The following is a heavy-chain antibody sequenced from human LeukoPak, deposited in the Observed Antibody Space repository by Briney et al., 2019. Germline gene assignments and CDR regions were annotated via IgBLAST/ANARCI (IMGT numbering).Heavy chain of an antibody. CDR2: IIPIFGTA. D-gene: IGHD5-18*01. V-gene: IGHV1-69*13. CDR1: GGTFSSYA. CDR3: AFLLNSYGFNNWFDP. Sequence: SVKVSCKASGGTFSSYAISWVRQAPGQGLEWMGGIIPIFGTANYAQKFQGRVTITADESTSTAYMELSSLRSEDTAVYYCAFLLNSYGFNNWFDPWGQGTLVTVSS. J-gene: IGHJ5*02.